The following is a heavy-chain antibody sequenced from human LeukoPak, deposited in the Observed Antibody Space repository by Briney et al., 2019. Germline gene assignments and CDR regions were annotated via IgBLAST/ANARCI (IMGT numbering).Heavy chain of an antibody. V-gene: IGHV4-34*01. D-gene: IGHD6-13*01. CDR2: INHSGST. CDR3: ARGISSSSWYLSYYYYGMDV. J-gene: IGHJ6*02. Sequence: PSETLSLTCAVYGGSFSGYYRSWIRQPPGKGLEWIGEINHSGSTNYNPSLKSRVTISVDTSKNQFSLKLSSVTAADTAVYYCARGISSSSWYLSYYYYGMDVWGQGTTVTVSS. CDR1: GGSFSGYY.